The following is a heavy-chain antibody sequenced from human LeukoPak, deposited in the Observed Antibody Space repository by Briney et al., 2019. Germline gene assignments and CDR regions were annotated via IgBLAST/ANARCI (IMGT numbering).Heavy chain of an antibody. CDR1: GGSFSGYY. V-gene: IGHV4-34*01. Sequence: SETLSLTCGVDGGSFSGYYWSWIRQPPGKGLEWMGESNHSGSTNYNPSLKSRVTISVDTSKNQFSLKLSSVTAADTAVYYCARGRYYYYGSGSYWWYYGMDVWGQGTTVTVSS. D-gene: IGHD3-10*01. CDR3: ARGRYYYYGSGSYWWYYGMDV. CDR2: SNHSGST. J-gene: IGHJ6*02.